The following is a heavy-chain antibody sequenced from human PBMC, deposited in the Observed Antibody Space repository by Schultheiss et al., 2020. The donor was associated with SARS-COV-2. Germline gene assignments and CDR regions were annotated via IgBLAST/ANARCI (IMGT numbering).Heavy chain of an antibody. CDR2: INHSGST. Sequence: SETLSLTCAVYGGSFSGYYWSWIRQPPGKGLEWIGEINHSGSTNYNPSLKSRVTISVDTSKNQFSLKLSSVTAEDTAVYYCAKDTSYDFWSGYYTRPHAFDIWGQGTMVTVSS. CDR3: AKDTSYDFWSGYYTRPHAFDI. V-gene: IGHV4-34*01. D-gene: IGHD3-3*01. J-gene: IGHJ3*02. CDR1: GGSFSGYY.